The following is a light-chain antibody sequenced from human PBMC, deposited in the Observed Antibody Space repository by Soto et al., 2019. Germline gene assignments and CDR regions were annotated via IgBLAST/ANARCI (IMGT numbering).Light chain of an antibody. Sequence: QSVLTQPPSASGTPGQRVTISCSGSSSNIGSNTVNWYQQLPGTAPKLLIYSNNQRPSGVPDRFSGSKSGTSASLAISGLQSEDEADYYCAAWDDCLNGRVFGGGTKVTV. CDR1: SSNIGSNT. CDR2: SNN. V-gene: IGLV1-44*01. J-gene: IGLJ3*02. CDR3: AAWDDCLNGRV.